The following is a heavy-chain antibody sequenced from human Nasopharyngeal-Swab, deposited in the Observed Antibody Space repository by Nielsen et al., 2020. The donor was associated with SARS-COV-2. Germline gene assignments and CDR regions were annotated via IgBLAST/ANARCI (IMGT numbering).Heavy chain of an antibody. D-gene: IGHD3-9*01. CDR2: INTDGRRT. CDR3: VRDYTVNYYGLSTDYYAPLDS. V-gene: IGHV3-74*01. Sequence: GESLKISCAASGFSFSTFWMHWVRQVPGEGLVWVSRINTDGRRTNYAESVKGRFTISRDNVKNTLYLQMNSLSAEDTAVYYCVRDYTVNYYGLSTDYYAPLDSWGQGTLVTVSS. J-gene: IGHJ4*02. CDR1: GFSFSTFW.